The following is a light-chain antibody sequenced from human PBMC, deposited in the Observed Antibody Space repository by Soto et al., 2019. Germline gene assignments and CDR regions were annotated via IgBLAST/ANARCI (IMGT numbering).Light chain of an antibody. CDR3: TSHTSSGALWV. V-gene: IGLV2-14*01. CDR1: SSDVGDYNY. J-gene: IGLJ3*02. CDR2: EVS. Sequence: QSVLTQPASVSGSPGQSITISCTGTSSDVGDYNYVSWYQHHPGKAPKLIIYEVSNRLSEVSSRFSGSKSANTASLTISGLQAEDEADYYCTSHTSSGALWVFGGGTKLTVL.